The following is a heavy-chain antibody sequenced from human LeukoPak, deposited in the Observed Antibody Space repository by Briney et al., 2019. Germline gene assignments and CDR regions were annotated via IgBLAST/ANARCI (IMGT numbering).Heavy chain of an antibody. D-gene: IGHD3-22*01. V-gene: IGHV3-7*01. J-gene: IGHJ4*02. CDR2: IKQDGSEK. CDR1: GFTFSSYW. Sequence: GGSLRLSCAASGFTFSSYWMSWVRQAPGKGLEWVANIKQDGSEKYYVDSVKGRFTISRDNAKNSLYLQMNSLRAEDTAVYYCARDADLYYDSSGYYLYWGQGTLVTVSS. CDR3: ARDADLYYDSSGYYLY.